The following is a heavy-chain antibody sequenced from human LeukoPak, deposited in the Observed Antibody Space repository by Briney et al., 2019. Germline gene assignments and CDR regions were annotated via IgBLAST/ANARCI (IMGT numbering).Heavy chain of an antibody. CDR2: IYSGGST. Sequence: PGGSLRLSCAASGFTVSSNYMSWVRQAPGKGLQWVSVIYSGGSTYYADSVKGRFTISRDNSKDTLYLQMNGPRAEDTAVYYCARSAVTGPGWIDPWGQGTLVTVSS. V-gene: IGHV3-53*01. CDR3: ARSAVTGPGWIDP. J-gene: IGHJ5*02. D-gene: IGHD6-19*01. CDR1: GFTVSSNY.